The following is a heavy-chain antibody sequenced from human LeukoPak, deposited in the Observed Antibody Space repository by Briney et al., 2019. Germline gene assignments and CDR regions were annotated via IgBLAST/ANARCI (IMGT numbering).Heavy chain of an antibody. J-gene: IGHJ4*02. D-gene: IGHD3-22*01. CDR3: VREEYYYDSSGYYYFVY. CDR2: INPNSGGT. Sequence: ASVKVSCKASGYTFTGYYMHWVRQAPGQGLEWMGWINPNSGGTNYAQKFQGRVTMTRDTSISTAYMELSRLRSDDTAVYYCVREEYYYDSSGYYYFVYWGQGTLVTVSS. V-gene: IGHV1-2*02. CDR1: GYTFTGYY.